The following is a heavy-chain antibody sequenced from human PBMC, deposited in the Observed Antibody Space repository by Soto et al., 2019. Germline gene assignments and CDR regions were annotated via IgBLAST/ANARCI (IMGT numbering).Heavy chain of an antibody. D-gene: IGHD1-20*01. CDR2: MTPKSGYT. Sequence: QVQLMQSGAEVRKPGASVKVSCKASGYTFTDYDINWVRQDTGQGLEWLGWMTPKSGYTGYAQKFQGRVTLTRDPSRGTAYMELSSLTSDDTAVYYCTRNLYNTGDFDHWGQGTLVTVSS. CDR1: GYTFTDYD. V-gene: IGHV1-8*02. J-gene: IGHJ4*02. CDR3: TRNLYNTGDFDH.